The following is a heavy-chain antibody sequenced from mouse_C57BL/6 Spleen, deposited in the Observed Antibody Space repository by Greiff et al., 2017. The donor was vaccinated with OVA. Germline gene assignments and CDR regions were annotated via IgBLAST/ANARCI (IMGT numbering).Heavy chain of an antibody. Sequence: VQLVESGPGLVQPSQSLSITCTVSGFSLTSYGVHWVRQSPGKGLEWLGVIWSGGSTDYNAAFISRLSISKDNSKSQVFFKMNSLQADDTAIYYCAGMVTTQAWFAYWGQGTLVTVSA. J-gene: IGHJ3*01. CDR2: IWSGGST. CDR3: AGMVTTQAWFAY. D-gene: IGHD2-2*01. V-gene: IGHV2-2*01. CDR1: GFSLTSYG.